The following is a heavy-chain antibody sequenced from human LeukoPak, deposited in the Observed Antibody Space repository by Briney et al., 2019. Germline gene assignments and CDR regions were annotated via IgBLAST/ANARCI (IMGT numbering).Heavy chain of an antibody. V-gene: IGHV4-59*08. CDR3: ARQGYYYDSRGAFDI. J-gene: IGHJ3*02. CDR1: GGSITNYY. CDR2: IYYSGST. Sequence: SETLSLTCTVSGGSITNYYWSWIRQPPGKGLEWIGYIYYSGSTNYNPSLKSRVTISVDTSTNQFSLKLSSVTAADTAVYYCARQGYYYDSRGAFDIWGQGTMVTVSS. D-gene: IGHD3-22*01.